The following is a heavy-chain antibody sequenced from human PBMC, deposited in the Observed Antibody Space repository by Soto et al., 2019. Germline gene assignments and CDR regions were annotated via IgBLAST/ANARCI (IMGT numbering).Heavy chain of an antibody. D-gene: IGHD5-18*01. CDR2: ISYDGSNK. CDR1: GLTFSSYG. V-gene: IGHV3-30*18. CDR3: AKVVDTAMVHDAFDI. J-gene: IGHJ3*02. Sequence: PGGSLRLSCAASGLTFSSYGMHWVRQAPGKGLEWVAVISYDGSNKYYADSVKGRFTISRDNSKNTLYLQMNSLRAEDTAVYYCAKVVDTAMVHDAFDIWGQGTMVTVSS.